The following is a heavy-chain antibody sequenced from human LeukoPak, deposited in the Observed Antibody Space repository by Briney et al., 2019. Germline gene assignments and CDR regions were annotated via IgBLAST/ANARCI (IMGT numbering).Heavy chain of an antibody. CDR3: ARGAQWPY. J-gene: IGHJ4*02. V-gene: IGHV3-30*04. D-gene: IGHD6-19*01. Sequence: GGSLRLSCAASGFTFSSYAMHWVRQAPGKGLEWVAVISYDGRNKYYADSVKGRFTISRDTSKNTLYLQMNSLRAEDTAVYYCARGAQWPYWGQGTLVTVSS. CDR1: GFTFSSYA. CDR2: ISYDGRNK.